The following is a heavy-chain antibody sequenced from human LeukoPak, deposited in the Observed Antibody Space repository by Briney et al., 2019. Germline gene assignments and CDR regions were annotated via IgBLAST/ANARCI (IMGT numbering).Heavy chain of an antibody. CDR1: GGTFSSYA. V-gene: IGHV1-69*06. Sequence: SVKVSCKASGGTFSSYAISWVRQAPGQGLEWMGGIIPIFGTVNYAQKFQGRVTITADKSTSTAYMELSSLRSEDTAVYYCARGGAPYYYDSSGYYNNWFDPWGQGTLVTVSS. D-gene: IGHD3-22*01. J-gene: IGHJ5*02. CDR3: ARGGAPYYYDSSGYYNNWFDP. CDR2: IIPIFGTV.